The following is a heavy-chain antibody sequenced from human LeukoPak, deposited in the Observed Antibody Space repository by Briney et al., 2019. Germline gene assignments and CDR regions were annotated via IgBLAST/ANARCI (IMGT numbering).Heavy chain of an antibody. CDR2: ISYDGSNK. D-gene: IGHD3-22*01. CDR1: GFTFSSYA. CDR3: ARSLSPRTYYYDSSGYLSAFDI. V-gene: IGHV3-30-3*01. J-gene: IGHJ3*02. Sequence: GGSLRLSCAASGFTFSSYAMHWVRQAPGKGLEWVAVISYDGSNKYYADSVKGRFTISRDNSKNTLYLQMNSLRAEDTAVYYCARSLSPRTYYYDSSGYLSAFDIWGQGTMVTVSS.